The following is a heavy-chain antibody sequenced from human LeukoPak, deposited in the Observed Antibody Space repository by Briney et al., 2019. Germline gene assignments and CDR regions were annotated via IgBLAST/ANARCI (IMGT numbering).Heavy chain of an antibody. D-gene: IGHD3-3*01. CDR1: GFTFSSYW. J-gene: IGHJ5*02. Sequence: GGSLRLSCAASGFTFSSYWMHWVRQAPGKGLVWVSRINSDGSSTSYADSVKGRFTISRDNAKNTLYLQMNSLRAEDTAVYYCARDQQDYDFWSGTTNWFDRWGQGTLVTVSS. CDR2: INSDGSST. CDR3: ARDQQDYDFWSGTTNWFDR. V-gene: IGHV3-74*01.